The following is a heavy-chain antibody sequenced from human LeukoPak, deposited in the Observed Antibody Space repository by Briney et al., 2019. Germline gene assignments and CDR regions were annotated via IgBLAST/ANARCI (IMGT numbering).Heavy chain of an antibody. Sequence: SEALSLTCAVYGGSFSGYYWSWIRQPPGKGLEWIGEINHSGSTNYNPSLKSRVTISVDTSKNQFSLKLSSVTAADTAVYYCARGLQWLVPRANWFDPWGQGTLVTVSS. CDR3: ARGLQWLVPRANWFDP. CDR2: INHSGST. V-gene: IGHV4-34*01. J-gene: IGHJ5*02. CDR1: GGSFSGYY. D-gene: IGHD6-19*01.